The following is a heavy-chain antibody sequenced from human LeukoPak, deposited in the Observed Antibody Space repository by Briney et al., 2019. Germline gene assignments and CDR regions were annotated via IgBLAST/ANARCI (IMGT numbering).Heavy chain of an antibody. J-gene: IGHJ6*03. Sequence: PGGSLRLSCAASGFTFSSYSMNWVRQAPGKGLEWVSSIIISSSYIYYADSLKGRFTVYYADSVKGRFTISRDNAKNSLYLQMNSLRAEDTAVYYCARFRQQETSRPGYYYYYMDVWGKGTTVTVSS. CDR1: GFTFSSYS. V-gene: IGHV3-21*01. CDR3: ARFRQQETSRPGYYYYYMDV. CDR2: IIISSSYI. D-gene: IGHD1/OR15-1a*01.